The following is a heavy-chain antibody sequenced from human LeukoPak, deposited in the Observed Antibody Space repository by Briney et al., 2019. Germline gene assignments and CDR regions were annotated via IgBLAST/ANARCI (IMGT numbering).Heavy chain of an antibody. CDR2: ISDDGSNT. CDR3: AKDADTATIIYWYFDL. V-gene: IGHV3-30*18. CDR1: GFTLSSFG. Sequence: GGSLRLSCTASGFTLSSFGMHWVRQALGKGLEWVAVISDDGSNTYYADSVKGRFTISRDNSKNTLYLQLNSLRTEDTAVYYCAKDADTATIIYWYFDLWGRGTLVTVSS. D-gene: IGHD5-18*01. J-gene: IGHJ2*01.